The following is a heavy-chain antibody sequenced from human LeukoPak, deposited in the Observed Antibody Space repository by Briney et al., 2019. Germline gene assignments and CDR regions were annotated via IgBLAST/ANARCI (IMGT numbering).Heavy chain of an antibody. CDR1: GFTFSSCS. D-gene: IGHD1-26*01. Sequence: GGSLRLSCAASGFTFSSCSMNWVRQAPGKGLEWVSSISSSSSYIYYADSVKGRFTISRDNAKNSLYLQMNSLRAEDTAVYYCARDPDIVGPTTYFDYWGQGTLVTVSS. CDR2: ISSSSSYI. CDR3: ARDPDIVGPTTYFDY. J-gene: IGHJ4*02. V-gene: IGHV3-21*01.